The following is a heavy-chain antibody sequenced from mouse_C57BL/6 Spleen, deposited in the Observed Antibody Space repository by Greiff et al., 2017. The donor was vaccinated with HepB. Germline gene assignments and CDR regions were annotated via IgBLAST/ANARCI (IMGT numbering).Heavy chain of an antibody. J-gene: IGHJ2*01. V-gene: IGHV1-5*01. Sequence: EVQLQQSGTVLARPGASVKMSCKTSGYTFTSYWMHWVKQRPGQGLEWIGAIYPGNSDTSYNQKFKGKAKLTAVTSASTAYMELSSLTNEDSAVYYCTREGSFITTAVAGDYWGQGTTLTVSS. CDR2: IYPGNSDT. CDR3: TREGSFITTAVAGDY. D-gene: IGHD1-1*01. CDR1: GYTFTSYW.